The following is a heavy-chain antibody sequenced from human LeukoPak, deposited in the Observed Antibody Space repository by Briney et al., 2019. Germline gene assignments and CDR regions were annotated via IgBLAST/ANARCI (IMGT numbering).Heavy chain of an antibody. J-gene: IGHJ5*02. CDR1: GYTFTSYA. CDR3: ARGPLPAARYNWFDP. D-gene: IGHD2-2*01. CDR2: INADNGNT. Sequence: ASVKVSCKASGYTFTSYAMHWVRQAPGQRLEWMGWINADNGNTKYSQKFQGRVTITRDTSASTAYIELSRLRSEDTAVYYCARGPLPAARYNWFDPWGQGTLVTVSS. V-gene: IGHV1-3*01.